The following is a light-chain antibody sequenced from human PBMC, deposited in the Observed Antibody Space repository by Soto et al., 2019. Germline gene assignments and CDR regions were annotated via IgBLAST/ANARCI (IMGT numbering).Light chain of an antibody. Sequence: EIVMTQSPATLSVSPWERATLSWMASQSVSSKLAWYQQKLGQAPRLLIYGASTRATGIPARFSGSGSGTEFTLTLSSLQSEDFAVYHCQQYHNWPSWTFGQGTKVDIK. J-gene: IGKJ1*01. CDR2: GAS. V-gene: IGKV3-15*01. CDR1: QSVSSK. CDR3: QQYHNWPSWT.